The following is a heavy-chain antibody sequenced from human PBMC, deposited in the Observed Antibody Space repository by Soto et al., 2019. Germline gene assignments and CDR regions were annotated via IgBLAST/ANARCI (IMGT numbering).Heavy chain of an antibody. CDR1: GDSMTSGDYS. CDR3: ARGDYQYSIDY. J-gene: IGHJ4*02. CDR2: IYRTGNT. V-gene: IGHV4-30-2*01. Sequence: QLQLQESGSRLVKSSQTLSLTCTDSGDSMTSGDYSWSWIRQPPGKGLEWLGYIYRTGNTHYSPSLKSRVSISQDRSKNQFSLELTSVTAADTAVYYCARGDYQYSIDYWGQGTLVTVSS. D-gene: IGHD2-2*01.